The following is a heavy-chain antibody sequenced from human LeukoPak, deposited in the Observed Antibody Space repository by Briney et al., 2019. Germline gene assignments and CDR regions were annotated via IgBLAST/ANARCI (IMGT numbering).Heavy chain of an antibody. CDR2: IRGSGGST. Sequence: GGSLRLSCAASGFSFSSYAMTWVRRAPGRGLEWVSAIRGSGGSTYWADSVKGRFTISRDNSKNTLFLQMNSLRAEDTAVYYCAKEVRDPGTYHVGDYFDYWGQGTLVTVSS. V-gene: IGHV3-23*01. CDR1: GFSFSSYA. D-gene: IGHD3-16*01. J-gene: IGHJ4*02. CDR3: AKEVRDPGTYHVGDYFDY.